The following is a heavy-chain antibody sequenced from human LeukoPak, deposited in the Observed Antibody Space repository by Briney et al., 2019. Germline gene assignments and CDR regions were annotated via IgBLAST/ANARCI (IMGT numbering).Heavy chain of an antibody. CDR1: GFTFSRYW. D-gene: IGHD5-12*01. Sequence: GGSLRLSCAASGFTFSRYWMHWVRQAPGKGLVWVSCIKSDGSSTSIADSAKGRLTISRDNAKNTVYLQMNSLRAEDTAVYYCVRDNSSYNFDYWGQGTLVTVSS. V-gene: IGHV3-74*01. CDR2: IKSDGSST. CDR3: VRDNSSYNFDY. J-gene: IGHJ4*02.